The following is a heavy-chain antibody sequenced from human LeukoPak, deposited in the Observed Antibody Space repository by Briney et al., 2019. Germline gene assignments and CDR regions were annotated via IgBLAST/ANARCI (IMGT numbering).Heavy chain of an antibody. D-gene: IGHD2/OR15-2a*01. CDR1: GFIFSHYG. CDR3: ARAQGDRYLLSHYYYYMDV. J-gene: IGHJ6*03. CDR2: IRFDECDK. V-gene: IGHV3-30*02. Sequence: GVSLRLSCATSGFIFSHYGMHGVRDAPARGRDWVAHIRFDECDKHYADAVKGRYTISRDNVDNTLVLQMDGLTVDDTAVYFCARAQGDRYLLSHYYYYMDVWGKGTTVTISS.